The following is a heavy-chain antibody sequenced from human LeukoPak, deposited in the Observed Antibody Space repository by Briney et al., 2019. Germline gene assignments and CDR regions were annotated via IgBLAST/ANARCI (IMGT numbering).Heavy chain of an antibody. J-gene: IGHJ5*02. V-gene: IGHV3-43*02. CDR3: VRSSSWSSNWFDP. Sequence: QPGGSLRLPCAASGFTFDDYAMHWVRQAPGKGLEWVSLISGDGGSTYYADSVKGRFTISRDNSKNSLYLQMNSLRTEDTALYYCVRSSSWSSNWFDPWGQGTLVTVSS. CDR2: ISGDGGST. CDR1: GFTFDDYA. D-gene: IGHD6-13*01.